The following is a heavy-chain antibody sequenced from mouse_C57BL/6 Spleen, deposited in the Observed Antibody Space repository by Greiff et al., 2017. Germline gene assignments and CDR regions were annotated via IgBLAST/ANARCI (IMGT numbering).Heavy chain of an antibody. CDR1: GYTFTSYW. Sequence: QVQLQQPGAELVRPGSSVKLSCKASGYTFTSYWMHWVKQRPIQGLEWIGNIDPSDSETHYNQKFKDKATLTVDKSSSTAYMQLSSLTSEDSAVYYCARSGYANGEGDYWGQGTTLTVSS. V-gene: IGHV1-52*01. CDR2: IDPSDSET. D-gene: IGHD3-1*01. CDR3: ARSGYANGEGDY. J-gene: IGHJ2*01.